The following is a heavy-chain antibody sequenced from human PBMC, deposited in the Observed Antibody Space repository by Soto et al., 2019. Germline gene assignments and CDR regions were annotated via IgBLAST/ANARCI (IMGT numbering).Heavy chain of an antibody. CDR2: IYYSGST. J-gene: IGHJ4*02. CDR1: GGSISSYY. CDR3: ARGSHCSGGSCYSPFNS. V-gene: IGHV4-59*01. D-gene: IGHD2-15*01. Sequence: SETLSLTCTVSGGSISSYYWSWIRQPPGKGLEWIGYIYYSGSTNSGSTSYNPSLKSRVTISVDTSKNHFSLRLSSVTAADTAVYYCARGSHCSGGSCYSPFNSWGQGTLVTVSS.